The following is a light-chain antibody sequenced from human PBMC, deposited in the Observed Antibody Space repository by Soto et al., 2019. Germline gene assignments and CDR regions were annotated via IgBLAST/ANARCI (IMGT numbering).Light chain of an antibody. J-gene: IGKJ4*01. CDR1: QVISSW. Sequence: DIQMTQSPSSVSASVGDRVTITCRASQVISSWLVWYQQKPGKAPKLLIYKAATLQSGVPSRFSGSASGTEFTLTISSLQPEDFATYYCQHASSFPFTFGGGTEVEIK. V-gene: IGKV1-12*01. CDR3: QHASSFPFT. CDR2: KAA.